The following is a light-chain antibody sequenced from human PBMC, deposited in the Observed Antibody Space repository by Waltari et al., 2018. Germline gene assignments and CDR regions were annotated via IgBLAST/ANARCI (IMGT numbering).Light chain of an antibody. J-gene: IGLJ2*01. CDR1: SSDVGAYNF. CDR2: GVS. Sequence: QSAPTQPPSVSGSPGQSVTISCTGTSSDVGAYNFVSWYQHHPSKAPKLMIYGVSNRPSAVSCRFSGSKSGNTASLTISGLQAEDEADYYCCSYTTTNTWVFGGGTRLTVL. V-gene: IGLV2-14*03. CDR3: CSYTTTNTWV.